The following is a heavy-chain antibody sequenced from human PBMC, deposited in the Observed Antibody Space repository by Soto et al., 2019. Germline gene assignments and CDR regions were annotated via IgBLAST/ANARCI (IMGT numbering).Heavy chain of an antibody. V-gene: IGHV4-59*01. J-gene: IGHJ6*02. D-gene: IGHD1-1*01. CDR3: ARVPRSQVPTYYYYAMDV. Sequence: QVQLQESGPGLVKPSETLSLTCTVSGGSINSSYWTWIRQPPGKGLEWIGYLFYIGSTNYNPSLKSRVTISVDPSKTQLSLKLSSVTAASPAVYYCARVPRSQVPTYYYYAMDVWGQGTTVTVSS. CDR1: GGSINSSY. CDR2: LFYIGST.